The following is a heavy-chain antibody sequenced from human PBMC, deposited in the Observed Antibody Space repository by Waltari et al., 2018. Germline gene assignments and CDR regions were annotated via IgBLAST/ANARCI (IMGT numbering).Heavy chain of an antibody. CDR3: ARDRREDFGDYDPLFDY. D-gene: IGHD4-17*01. CDR1: GDSISNSY. V-gene: IGHV4-4*07. CDR2: VYTSGST. Sequence: HLQESGPGLVKPSETLSLTCDVSGDSISNSYWCWIRQSAGKELEWIGRVYTSGSTNDTPSLRGRITVSEDTSKNQISLKMNSVTAADTAVYYCARDRREDFGDYDPLFDYWGQGVLVTVSS. J-gene: IGHJ4*02.